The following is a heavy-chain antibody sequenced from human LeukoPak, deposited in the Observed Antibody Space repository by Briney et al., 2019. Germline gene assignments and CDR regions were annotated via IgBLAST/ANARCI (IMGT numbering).Heavy chain of an antibody. J-gene: IGHJ4*02. V-gene: IGHV4-59*12. D-gene: IGHD6-13*01. Sequence: SETLSLTCTVSGGSISSYYWSWIRQPPGKGLEWIGYIYYSGSTNYNPSLKSRVTISVDTSKNQFSLKLSSVTAADTAVYYCARAVAAAGTLVGRPRGGNLDYWGQGTLVTVSS. CDR1: GGSISSYY. CDR2: IYYSGST. CDR3: ARAVAAAGTLVGRPRGGNLDY.